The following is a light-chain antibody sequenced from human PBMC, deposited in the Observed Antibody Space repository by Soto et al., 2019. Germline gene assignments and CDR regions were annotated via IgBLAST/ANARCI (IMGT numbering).Light chain of an antibody. V-gene: IGLV2-11*01. Sequence: QSALTQPRSVSGSPGQSITISCTGTSSDVSAYNYVSWYQQHPGKAPKIMIYDVSKRPSGVPDRFSGSKSGNTASLTISGLQTEDEADYYCCSYAGRYTRVFGGGTKLTV. J-gene: IGLJ3*02. CDR2: DVS. CDR3: CSYAGRYTRV. CDR1: SSDVSAYNY.